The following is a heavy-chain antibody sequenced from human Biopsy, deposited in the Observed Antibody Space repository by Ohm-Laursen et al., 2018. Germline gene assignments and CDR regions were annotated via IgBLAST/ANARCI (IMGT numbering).Heavy chain of an antibody. V-gene: IGHV4-4*07. CDR1: GASMTGYF. Sequence: TLSLTCTVSGASMTGYFWTWVRQPAGKGLEWIGHIYTIGDTTYNPSLESRVTMSLDTSKNQFSLKMTSLTAADTAVYFCAREDKGLLRALDLWGQGTMVTASS. CDR2: IYTIGDT. J-gene: IGHJ3*01. CDR3: AREDKGLLRALDL. D-gene: IGHD3-3*01.